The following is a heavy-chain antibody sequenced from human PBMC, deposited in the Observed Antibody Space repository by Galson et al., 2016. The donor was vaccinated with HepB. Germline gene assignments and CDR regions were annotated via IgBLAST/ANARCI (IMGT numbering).Heavy chain of an antibody. Sequence: SLRLSCAVSGFNFSSFGMHWVRQAPGKGLEWVAVISYDGSKKYYADSLKGRCTISRDNSKRTLYLQMNSLRTEDTAVYYCAKSNQILWLGQSRNDAFDIWGQGTMVTVSS. CDR1: GFNFSSFG. CDR3: AKSNQILWLGQSRNDAFDI. D-gene: IGHD3-10*01. CDR2: ISYDGSKK. V-gene: IGHV3-30*18. J-gene: IGHJ3*02.